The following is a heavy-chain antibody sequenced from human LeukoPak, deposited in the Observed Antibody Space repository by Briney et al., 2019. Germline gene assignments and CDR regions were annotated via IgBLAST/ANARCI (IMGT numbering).Heavy chain of an antibody. V-gene: IGHV3-48*03. CDR3: ARISGTTLDYDY. J-gene: IGHJ4*02. D-gene: IGHD4-11*01. Sequence: PGGSLRLSCAASGFIFSRYEMNWVRQAPGKGLEWVSYISSSGSTTYYADSVKGRFTISRDNAKNSLNLQMNSLRADDTAVYYCARISGTTLDYDYWGQGTLVTVSS. CDR1: GFIFSRYE. CDR2: ISSSGSTT.